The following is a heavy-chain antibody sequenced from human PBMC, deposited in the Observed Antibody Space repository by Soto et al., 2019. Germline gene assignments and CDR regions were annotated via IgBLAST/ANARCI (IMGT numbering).Heavy chain of an antibody. CDR3: ARVDYYDRRGYYGY. Sequence: QVPLVQSGAEVKKPGASVKVSCKASGYTFTIYGISWVRQAPGQGLEWMGWISGYNGNTDYAQNLQDRVTLTTDASTSSVYMALRSLRSDDTAVYNCARVDYYDRRGYYGYWGQGTLITVSS. CDR1: GYTFTIYG. V-gene: IGHV1-18*04. CDR2: ISGYNGNT. D-gene: IGHD3-22*01. J-gene: IGHJ4*02.